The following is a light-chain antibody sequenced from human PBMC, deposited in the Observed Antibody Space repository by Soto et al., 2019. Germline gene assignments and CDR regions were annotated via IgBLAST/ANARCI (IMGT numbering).Light chain of an antibody. J-gene: IGKJ3*01. CDR2: ASS. V-gene: IGKV3-20*01. CDR3: QHHSSSPPLFT. Sequence: EIVLTQSPGTLSLSPGEGATLSCRASQGVGSIYLAWHQQKPGQAPMLLISASSTRATGIPDRFSGGGSGTDFALTISRLEPEDFATYYCQHHSSSPPLFTFGPGTKVDVK. CDR1: QGVGSIY.